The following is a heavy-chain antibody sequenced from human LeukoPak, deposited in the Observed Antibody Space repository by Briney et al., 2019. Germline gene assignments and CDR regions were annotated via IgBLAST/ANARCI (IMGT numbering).Heavy chain of an antibody. CDR3: AXXXXXXSSGYYYPLFDY. D-gene: IGHD3-22*01. J-gene: IGHJ4*02. CDR2: IIPILGIA. Sequence: ASVKVSCKASGGTFSSYAISWVRQAPGRGLEWMGRIIPILGIANYAQKFQGRVTITADKSTSTAYMELSSLRSEDTAVYYCAXXXXXXSSGYYYPLFDYWGQGTLVTVSS. V-gene: IGHV1-69*04. CDR1: GGTFSSYA.